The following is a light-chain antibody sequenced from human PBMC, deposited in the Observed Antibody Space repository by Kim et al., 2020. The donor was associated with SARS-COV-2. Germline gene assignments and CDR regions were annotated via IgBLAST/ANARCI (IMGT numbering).Light chain of an antibody. V-gene: IGLV10-54*01. J-gene: IGLJ2*01. CDR3: SAWDSSLTAVV. Sequence: QTATFTCSGDSNNVGNQGVAWLQQHQGHPPKLLSYRNNNRPSGISERFSASRSGNTASLNISGLLPEDEADYYCSAWDSSLTAVVFGGGTQLTVL. CDR1: SNNVGNQG. CDR2: RNN.